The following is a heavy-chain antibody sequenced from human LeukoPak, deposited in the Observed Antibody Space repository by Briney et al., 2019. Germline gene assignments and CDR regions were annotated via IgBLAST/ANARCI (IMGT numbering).Heavy chain of an antibody. CDR2: IKQDGSEK. CDR3: AIGDVYSSSEFDY. D-gene: IGHD6-6*01. CDR1: GFTFSSYW. V-gene: IGHV3-7*01. J-gene: IGHJ4*02. Sequence: GGSLRLSCAASGFTFSSYWMSWVRQAPGKGLEWVANIKQDGSEKYYVYSVKGRFTISRDNAKNSLYLQMNSLRAEDTAVYYCAIGDVYSSSEFDYSGQGTLVTVFS.